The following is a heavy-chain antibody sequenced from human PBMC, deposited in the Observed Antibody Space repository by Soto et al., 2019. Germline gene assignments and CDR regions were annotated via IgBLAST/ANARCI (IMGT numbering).Heavy chain of an antibody. D-gene: IGHD3-10*01. V-gene: IGHV1-8*01. CDR3: ARRIGSGSYYSDDC. CDR2: MNPNSGNT. J-gene: IGHJ4*02. Sequence: QVQLVQSGAEVKKPGASVKVSCKASGYTFTSYDINWVRQATGQGLDWMGWMNPNSGNTGYAQKYQGRVTMTWNTSISTAYRELISLRSEETAVYYCARRIGSGSYYSDDCWDQGSLVTVSS. CDR1: GYTFTSYD.